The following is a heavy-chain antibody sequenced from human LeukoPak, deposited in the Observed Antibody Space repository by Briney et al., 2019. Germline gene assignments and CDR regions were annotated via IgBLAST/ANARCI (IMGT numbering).Heavy chain of an antibody. D-gene: IGHD6-19*01. J-gene: IGHJ1*01. V-gene: IGHV3-23*01. CDR2: ISGSGGST. CDR1: GFTFSSYS. CDR3: AKDALGAWLVGYFQH. Sequence: GGSLRLSCAASGFTFSSYSMSWVRQAPGKGLEWVSAISGSGGSTYYADSVKGRFTISRDNSKNTLYLQMNSLRAEDTAVYYCAKDALGAWLVGYFQHWGQGTLVTVSS.